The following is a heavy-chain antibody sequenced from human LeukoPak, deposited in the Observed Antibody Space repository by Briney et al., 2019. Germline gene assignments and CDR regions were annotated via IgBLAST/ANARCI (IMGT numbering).Heavy chain of an antibody. V-gene: IGHV3-7*01. J-gene: IGHJ4*02. CDR2: INEDGSEK. CDR3: ARDRNTDFWSGYYTNYFDY. Sequence: GGSLRLSCEAFEFTFSNYWMGWVRQAPGKGLEWVANINEDGSEKYYVDSVKGRFTISRDNAKNSLYLQMNSLRAEDTAVYYCARDRNTDFWSGYYTNYFDYWGQGTLVTVSS. CDR1: EFTFSNYW. D-gene: IGHD3-3*01.